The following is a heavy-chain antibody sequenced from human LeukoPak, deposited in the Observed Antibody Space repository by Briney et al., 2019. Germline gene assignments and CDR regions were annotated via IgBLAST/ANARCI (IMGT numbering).Heavy chain of an antibody. CDR2: ISGSGGST. Sequence: PGGSLRLSCAASGFTFSSYSMNWVRQAPGKGLEWVSAISGSGGSTYYADSVKGRFTISRDNSKNTLYLQMNSLRAEDTAVYYCAKLERDCSGGSCYLYFDYWGQGTLVTVSS. J-gene: IGHJ4*02. V-gene: IGHV3-23*01. D-gene: IGHD2-15*01. CDR3: AKLERDCSGGSCYLYFDY. CDR1: GFTFSSYS.